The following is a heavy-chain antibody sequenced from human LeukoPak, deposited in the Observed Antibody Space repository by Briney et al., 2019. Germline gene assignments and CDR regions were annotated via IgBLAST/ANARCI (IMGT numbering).Heavy chain of an antibody. CDR2: LRGGDR. CDR3: AKDPFDSSGYYLLNFDY. D-gene: IGHD3-22*01. Sequence: GGSLRLSCVASGFTFTSDAMSWVRQAPGKGLEWVSALRGGDRHYAGSVKGRFTISGDNSKNTLYLQMNSLRAEDTAVYYCAKDPFDSSGYYLLNFDYWGQGTLVTVSS. J-gene: IGHJ4*02. V-gene: IGHV3-23*01. CDR1: GFTFTSDA.